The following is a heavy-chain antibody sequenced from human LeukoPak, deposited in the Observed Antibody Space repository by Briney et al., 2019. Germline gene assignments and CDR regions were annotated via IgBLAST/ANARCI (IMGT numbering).Heavy chain of an antibody. V-gene: IGHV3-7*01. CDR2: IKQDGSEK. CDR3: ARDLDGDIVVVPAANGFDY. D-gene: IGHD2-2*01. Sequence: PGGSLRLSCAASGFTFSSYWMSWVRQAPGKGLEWVANIKQDGSEKCYVDSVKGRFTISRDNAKNSLYLQMNSLRAEDTAVYYCARDLDGDIVVVPAANGFDYWGQGTLVTVSS. J-gene: IGHJ4*02. CDR1: GFTFSSYW.